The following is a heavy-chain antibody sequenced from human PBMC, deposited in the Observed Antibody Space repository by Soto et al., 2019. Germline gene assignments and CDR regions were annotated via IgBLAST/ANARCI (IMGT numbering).Heavy chain of an antibody. V-gene: IGHV3-30*03. CDR2: ISYDGSNK. CDR1: GFTFSSYG. Sequence: PGXSLILSCAASGFTFSSYGMHCVRQAPSKGLEWVAVISYDGSNKYYADSVKGRFTISRDNSKNTLYLQMNSLRAEDTAVYYCAGECTPYYYYYYMDVWGKGTTVTVSS. J-gene: IGHJ6*03. D-gene: IGHD2-15*01. CDR3: AGECTPYYYYYYMDV.